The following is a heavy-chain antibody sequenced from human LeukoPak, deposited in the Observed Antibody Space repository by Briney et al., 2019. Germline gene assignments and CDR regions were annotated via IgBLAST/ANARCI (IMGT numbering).Heavy chain of an antibody. V-gene: IGHV4-4*07. D-gene: IGHD2-2*01. J-gene: IGHJ4*02. CDR2: IYTSGST. Sequence: SETLSLTCTVSGGSISSYYCSWIRQPAGKGLEWIGRIYTSGSTNYNPSLKSRVTMSVDTSKNQFSLKLSSVTAADTAVYYCARDFSPAIGYCSSTSCAFDYWGQGTLVTVSS. CDR3: ARDFSPAIGYCSSTSCAFDY. CDR1: GGSISSYY.